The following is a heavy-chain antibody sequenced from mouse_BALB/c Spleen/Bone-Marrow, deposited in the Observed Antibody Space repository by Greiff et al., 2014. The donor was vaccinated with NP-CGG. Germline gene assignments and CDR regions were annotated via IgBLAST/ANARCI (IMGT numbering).Heavy chain of an antibody. Sequence: VQLQQSGPDLVKPGAPVKISCKASGYSFTGYYMYWVKQSHGKSLEWIGRVNPNNGDISYNQKFKGKAILTVDKSSSTAYMELRSLTSEGSAVYYCARSTASGFAYWGQGTLVTVSA. CDR3: ARSTASGFAY. CDR2: VNPNNGDI. CDR1: GYSFTGYY. D-gene: IGHD4-1*02. V-gene: IGHV1-26*01. J-gene: IGHJ3*01.